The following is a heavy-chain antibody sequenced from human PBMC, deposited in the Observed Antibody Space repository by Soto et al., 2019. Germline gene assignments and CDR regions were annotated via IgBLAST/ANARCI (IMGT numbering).Heavy chain of an antibody. D-gene: IGHD5-18*01. Sequence: PGGSLRLSCAASGFTFSSYGMHWVRQAPGKGLEWVAVISYDGSNKYYADSVKGRFTISRDNSKNTLYLQMNSLRAEDTAVYYCAVLWLDYWGQGTLVTVSS. V-gene: IGHV3-30*03. CDR2: ISYDGSNK. J-gene: IGHJ4*02. CDR1: GFTFSSYG. CDR3: AVLWLDY.